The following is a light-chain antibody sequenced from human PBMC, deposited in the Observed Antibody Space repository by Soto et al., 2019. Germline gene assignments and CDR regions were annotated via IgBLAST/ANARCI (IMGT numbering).Light chain of an antibody. CDR1: QSISSW. CDR3: QQYNSYSLT. CDR2: DAS. J-gene: IGKJ4*01. Sequence: DIQITQSPSTLSASVGDRVTITCRASQSISSWLAWYLQKPGKAPKLLIYDASSLESGVPSRFSGSGSGTEFTLTISSLQPDDFATYYCQQYNSYSLTFGGGTKVDIK. V-gene: IGKV1-5*01.